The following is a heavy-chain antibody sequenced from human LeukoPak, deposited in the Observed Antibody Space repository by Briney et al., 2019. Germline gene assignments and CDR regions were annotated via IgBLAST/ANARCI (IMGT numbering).Heavy chain of an antibody. D-gene: IGHD4-11*01. Sequence: GGSLRLSCAASGFTFSTYWMSWLRQAPGKGLEWVAYIRQDGSDEYYVNSVKGRFTISRDNARNSLYLQMGSLRVEDTAVYYCARDNPDYSNNWWFDPWGQGTLVTVSS. CDR2: IRQDGSDE. CDR1: GFTFSTYW. CDR3: ARDNPDYSNNWWFDP. V-gene: IGHV3-7*01. J-gene: IGHJ5*02.